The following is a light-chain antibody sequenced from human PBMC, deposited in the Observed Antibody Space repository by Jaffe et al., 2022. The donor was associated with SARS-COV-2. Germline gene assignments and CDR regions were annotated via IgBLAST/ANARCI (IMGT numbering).Light chain of an antibody. CDR3: CSYTRSNTWV. J-gene: IGLJ3*02. Sequence: QSALTQPASVSGSPGQSITISCAGTSSDVGAYNYVSWYQQHPGKAPELMIYDVSNRPSGVSNRFSGSKSGNTASLTISGLQAEDEADYYCCSYTRSNTWVFGGGTKLAVL. V-gene: IGLV2-14*03. CDR2: DVS. CDR1: SSDVGAYNY.